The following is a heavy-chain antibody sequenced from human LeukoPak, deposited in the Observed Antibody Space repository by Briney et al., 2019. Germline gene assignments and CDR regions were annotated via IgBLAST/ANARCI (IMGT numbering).Heavy chain of an antibody. D-gene: IGHD2-2*02. J-gene: IGHJ3*02. CDR2: IRSKAYGGTT. CDR3: TREYTLLAFDI. Sequence: TGGSLRLSCTASGFTFGDYAMSWFRQAPGEGLEWVGSIRSKAYGGTTEYAASVKGRFTISRDDSKSIAYLQMNRLKIEDTAVYYCTREYTLLAFDIWGQGTMVTVSS. V-gene: IGHV3-49*03. CDR1: GFTFGDYA.